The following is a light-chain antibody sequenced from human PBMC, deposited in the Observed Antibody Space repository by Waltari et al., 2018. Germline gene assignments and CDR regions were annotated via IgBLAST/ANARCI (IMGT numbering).Light chain of an antibody. CDR3: QQYDNWLLT. J-gene: IGKJ4*01. CDR1: QSVRSN. V-gene: IGKV3-15*01. CDR2: GAS. Sequence: EIVMTQSPATLSVSPGETATLPCRASQSVRSNLAWYQQKPGQAPSLLIHGASTRATGVPARFSGSGSGTEFTLTISSLQSEDFAVYYCQQYDNWLLTFGGGTKVEI.